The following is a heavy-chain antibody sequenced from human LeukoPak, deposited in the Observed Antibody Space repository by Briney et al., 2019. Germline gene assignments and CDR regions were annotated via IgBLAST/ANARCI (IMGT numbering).Heavy chain of an antibody. Sequence: GGSLRPSCAASGFTFSSHGMNWVRQAPGKGLEWVSSISSSNSFIDYADSVKGRFTISRDNAKNSLYLQMNSLRAEDTAVYYCARGPSSWVDYWGQGTLVTVSS. CDR3: ARGPSSWVDY. D-gene: IGHD6-13*01. J-gene: IGHJ4*02. V-gene: IGHV3-21*01. CDR1: GFTFSSHG. CDR2: ISSSNSFI.